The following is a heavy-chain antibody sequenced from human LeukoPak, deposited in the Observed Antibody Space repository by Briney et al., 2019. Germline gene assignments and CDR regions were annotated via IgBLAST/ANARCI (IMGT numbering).Heavy chain of an antibody. J-gene: IGHJ4*02. CDR1: GGSISSYY. V-gene: IGHV4-59*01. CDR3: ARSDGLIPAAHDY. CDR2: IYYSGST. Sequence: SETLSLTCTVSGGSISSYYWSWIRQPPGKGLEWIGYIYYSGSTNYNPSLKSRVTTSVDTSRKQFSLKLSSATAAATAVYYCARSDGLIPAAHDYWGQGTLVTVSS. D-gene: IGHD2-2*01.